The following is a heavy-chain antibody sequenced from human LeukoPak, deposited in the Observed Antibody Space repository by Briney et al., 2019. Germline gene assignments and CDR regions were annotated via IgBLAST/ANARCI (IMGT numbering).Heavy chain of an antibody. V-gene: IGHV3-30*18. J-gene: IGHJ4*02. Sequence: GGSLRLSCAASGFTFSSYGMHWVRQAPGKGLEWVAVISYDGSNKYYADSVKGRFTISRDNSKNTLYLQMNSLRAEDTAVYYCAKDRPFVVVVAATPPLSDYWGQGTLVTVSS. CDR3: AKDRPFVVVVAATPPLSDY. CDR1: GFTFSSYG. CDR2: ISYDGSNK. D-gene: IGHD2-15*01.